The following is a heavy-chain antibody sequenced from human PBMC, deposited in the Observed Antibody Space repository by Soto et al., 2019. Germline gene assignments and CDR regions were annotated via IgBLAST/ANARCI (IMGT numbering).Heavy chain of an antibody. Sequence: SETLSLTCTVSGGSISSGDYYWSWIRQPPGKGLEWIGYIYYSGSTYYNPSLKGRVTISVDTSKNQFSLKLSSVTAADTAVYYCARDRETVTTTPGMDVWGQGTTVTVSS. CDR3: ARDRETVTTTPGMDV. V-gene: IGHV4-30-4*01. CDR2: IYYSGST. J-gene: IGHJ6*02. D-gene: IGHD4-4*01. CDR1: GGSISSGDYY.